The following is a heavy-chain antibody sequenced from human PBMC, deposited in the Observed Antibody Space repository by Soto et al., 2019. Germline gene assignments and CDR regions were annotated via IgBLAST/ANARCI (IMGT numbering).Heavy chain of an antibody. CDR3: ARAGTGSGSYYYYFYGMDV. CDR2: ISRSSSTI. Sequence: GGSLRLSCAASGFTFSNYSINWVRQAPGKGLEWVSYISRSSSTIYYADSVKGRFTISRDNAQSSLSLLMNSLRDEDTAVYYCARAGTGSGSYYYYFYGMDVWGQGTTVTVSS. V-gene: IGHV3-48*02. D-gene: IGHD3-10*01. CDR1: GFTFSNYS. J-gene: IGHJ6*02.